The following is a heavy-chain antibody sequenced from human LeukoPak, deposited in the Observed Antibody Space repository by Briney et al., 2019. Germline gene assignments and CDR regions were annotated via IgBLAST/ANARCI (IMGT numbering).Heavy chain of an antibody. V-gene: IGHV1-18*01. Sequence: GASVKVSCKASGYTFTSYGISWVRQAPGQGLEWMGWISAYNGNTNYAQKLQGRVTMTTDTSTSTAYMELRSLRYDDTAVYYCARGSGAVAGLQGDAFDIWGQGTMVTVSS. CDR2: ISAYNGNT. D-gene: IGHD6-19*01. CDR3: ARGSGAVAGLQGDAFDI. J-gene: IGHJ3*02. CDR1: GYTFTSYG.